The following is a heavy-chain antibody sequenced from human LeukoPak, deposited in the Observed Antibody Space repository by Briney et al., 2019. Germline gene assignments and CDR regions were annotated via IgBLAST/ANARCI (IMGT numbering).Heavy chain of an antibody. J-gene: IGHJ5*02. CDR1: GGSINGYF. CDR2: ISDSGST. D-gene: IGHD4-17*01. Sequence: SETLSLTCTVSGGSINGYFWTWIRQPPGKGLEWIGYISDSGSTNYNPSLKSRVTLSVDSSNTEFSLRLNSVTAADTAVYYCARVFRGAVTSNRFDPWGQGTPVTVSS. V-gene: IGHV4-59*01. CDR3: ARVFRGAVTSNRFDP.